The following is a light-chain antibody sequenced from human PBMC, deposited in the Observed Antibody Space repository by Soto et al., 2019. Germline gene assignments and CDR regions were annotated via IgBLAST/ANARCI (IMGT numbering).Light chain of an antibody. CDR2: DAS. Sequence: IEMTQSPATLSLSPGEKATLSCRASQSVGSYLAWYQQKPGQAPRLLIFDASHRASGIPPRFSGSGSGTDFTLTITRLEPEDFAVYYCQQYGSSPLTFGGGTKVETK. V-gene: IGKV3-11*01. J-gene: IGKJ4*01. CDR3: QQYGSSPLT. CDR1: QSVGSY.